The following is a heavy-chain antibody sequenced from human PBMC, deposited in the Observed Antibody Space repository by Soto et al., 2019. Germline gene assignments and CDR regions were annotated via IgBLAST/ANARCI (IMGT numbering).Heavy chain of an antibody. CDR1: GFTVDNHY. Sequence: EVQLVESGGGLIQPGGSLKLSCAASGFTVDNHYMSWVRQAPGKGLEWVSLIYSTGTTKYADSVKGRFTVSRDNAKNTLYLQMNSLRAEDTAVYYCAKDGRGSGSHYNSFGYWGQGTLVTVSS. D-gene: IGHD3-10*01. V-gene: IGHV3-53*01. CDR2: IYSTGTT. J-gene: IGHJ4*02. CDR3: AKDGRGSGSHYNSFGY.